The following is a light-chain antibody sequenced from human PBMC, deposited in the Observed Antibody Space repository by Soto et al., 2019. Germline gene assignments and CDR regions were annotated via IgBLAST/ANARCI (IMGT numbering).Light chain of an antibody. CDR3: QQRSNWPPLCT. Sequence: EIVLTQSPATLSLSPGERATLSCRASQSVSSYLAWYQQKPGQAPRLLSYDASNRATGIPARFSGSGSGTDFPLTISSLETEDFAVYYCQQRSNWPPLCTFGPGTKVDIK. CDR2: DAS. V-gene: IGKV3-11*01. J-gene: IGKJ3*01. CDR1: QSVSSY.